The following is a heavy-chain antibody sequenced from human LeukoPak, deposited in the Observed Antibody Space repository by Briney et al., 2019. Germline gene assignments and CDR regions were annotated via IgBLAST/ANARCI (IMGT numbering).Heavy chain of an antibody. D-gene: IGHD3-10*01. CDR3: AGDMVRGVILRRVLEY. Sequence: ASVKVSCKASGYTFTSHGITWVRQAPGQGLEWMGWISTYNVSTNYAQKLQGRVTMTTDTSTSTAYMELRSLKSDDTAVYYCAGDMVRGVILRRVLEYWGQGTLVTVSS. CDR2: ISTYNVST. CDR1: GYTFTSHG. J-gene: IGHJ4*02. V-gene: IGHV1-18*04.